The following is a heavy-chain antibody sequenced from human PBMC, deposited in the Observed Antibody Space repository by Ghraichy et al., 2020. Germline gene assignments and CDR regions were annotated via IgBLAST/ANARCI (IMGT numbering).Heavy chain of an antibody. J-gene: IGHJ4*02. D-gene: IGHD2-15*01. CDR3: ARGYCSGGSCYRGWDY. CDR2: ISSSGSVI. V-gene: IGHV3-48*03. CDR1: GFTFSSYE. Sequence: GSLRLSCAASGFTFSSYEMNWLRQAPGKGLEWLSYISSSGSVIYSADSVKGRFTISRDNAKNSLYLQMSSLRAEDTAVYYCARGYCSGGSCYRGWDYWGQGTLVTVSS.